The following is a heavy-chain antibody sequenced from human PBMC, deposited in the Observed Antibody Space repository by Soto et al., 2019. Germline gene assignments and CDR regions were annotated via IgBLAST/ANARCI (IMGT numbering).Heavy chain of an antibody. CDR1: GYTFTSYG. V-gene: IGHV1-18*04. D-gene: IGHD3-3*01. CDR2: ISAYNGNT. CDR3: ASGEIGDTILGVPTVAYYYGLDV. Sequence: ASVKVSCKASGYTFTSYGISWVRQAPGQGLEWMGWISAYNGNTNYAQKLQGRVTMTTDTSTSTAYMELRSLRSDDTGVYYCASGEIGDTILGVPTVAYYYGLDVWGQGTTVTVSS. J-gene: IGHJ6*02.